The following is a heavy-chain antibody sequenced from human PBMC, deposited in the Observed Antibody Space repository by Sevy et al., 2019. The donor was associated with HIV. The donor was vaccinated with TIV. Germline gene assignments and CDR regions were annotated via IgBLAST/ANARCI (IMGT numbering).Heavy chain of an antibody. CDR1: GVSISEYH. J-gene: IGHJ4*02. Sequence: SETLSLTCSVSGVSISEYHWNWIRQSAGKRLEWIGRISSSGNSDYNSSFKSRVTISLDTSKNQFSLKLRSATVADTAFYFCARGRAMIDFLGQGILVTVSS. CDR3: ARGRAMIDF. V-gene: IGHV4-4*07. CDR2: ISSSGNS.